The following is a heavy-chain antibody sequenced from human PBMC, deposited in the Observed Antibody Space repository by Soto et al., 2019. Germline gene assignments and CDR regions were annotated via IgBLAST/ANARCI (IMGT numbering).Heavy chain of an antibody. CDR2: FDPEDGET. CDR3: ARDTSNYISHNWFDP. J-gene: IGHJ5*02. V-gene: IGHV1-24*01. D-gene: IGHD4-4*01. CDR1: GFTLTELS. Sequence: GASVTVCCKVSGFTLTELSMHWVRQAPGKGLEWMGCFDPEDGETIYAQKFQGRVTMTTDTSTNTAYMELRSLRSDDTAVYYCARDTSNYISHNWFDPWGQGTLVTVSS.